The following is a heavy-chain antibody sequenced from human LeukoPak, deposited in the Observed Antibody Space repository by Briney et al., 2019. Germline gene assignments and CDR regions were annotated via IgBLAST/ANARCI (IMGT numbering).Heavy chain of an antibody. J-gene: IGHJ5*02. V-gene: IGHV3-30-3*01. D-gene: IGHD6-6*01. CDR1: GFTFSSYA. CDR2: ISYDGSNK. Sequence: GGSLRLSCAASGFTFSSYAMHWVRQAPGKGLEWVAVISYDGSNKYYADSVKGRFTISRDNARNSLYLQMNSLRPEDTAVYYCARGARPFDPWGQGTLVTVSS. CDR3: ARGARPFDP.